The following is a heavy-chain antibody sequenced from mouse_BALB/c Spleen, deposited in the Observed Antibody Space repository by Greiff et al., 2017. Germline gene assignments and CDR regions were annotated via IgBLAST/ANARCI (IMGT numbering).Heavy chain of an antibody. CDR3: ARSMITAGTYYARDY. J-gene: IGHJ4*01. CDR2: INPYNGDT. Sequence: VQLKESGPELVKPGASVKISFKASGYSFTGYFMNWVMQSHGKSLEWIGRINPYNGDTFYNQKFKGKATLTVDKSSSTAHMELRSLASEDSAVYYCARSMITAGTYYARDYWGQGTSVTVSS. V-gene: IGHV1-20*02. D-gene: IGHD2-4*01. CDR1: GYSFTGYF.